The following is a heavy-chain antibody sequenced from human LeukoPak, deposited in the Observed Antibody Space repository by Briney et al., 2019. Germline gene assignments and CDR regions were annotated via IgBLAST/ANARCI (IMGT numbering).Heavy chain of an antibody. V-gene: IGHV3-48*03. J-gene: IGHJ3*01. CDR2: ISSSGSTI. CDR3: ARQAVARPFDL. CDR1: GFTFSSYE. Sequence: GGSLRLSCAASGFTFSSYEMNWVRQAPGKGLEWVSYISSSGSTIYYADSVKGRFTISRDNAQSSLHLQMNSLRAGDTAVYYCARQAVARPFDLWGQGTMVAVSS.